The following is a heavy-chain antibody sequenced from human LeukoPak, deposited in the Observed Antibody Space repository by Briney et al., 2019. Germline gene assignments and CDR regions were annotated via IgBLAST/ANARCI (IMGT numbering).Heavy chain of an antibody. Sequence: SVKVSCKASGGTFSSYAISWVRQAPGQGLEWMGGIIPIFGTANYAQKFQGRVTITADESTCTAYMELSSLRSEDTAVYYCAREGYCSSTSCYSSFDYWGQGTLVTVSS. CDR3: AREGYCSSTSCYSSFDY. CDR2: IIPIFGTA. J-gene: IGHJ4*02. V-gene: IGHV1-69*13. D-gene: IGHD2-2*01. CDR1: GGTFSSYA.